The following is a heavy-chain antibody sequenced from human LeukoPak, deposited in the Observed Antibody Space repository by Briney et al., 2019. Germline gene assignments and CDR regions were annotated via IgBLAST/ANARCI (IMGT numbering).Heavy chain of an antibody. CDR3: VRESGYSFDY. D-gene: IGHD3-3*01. Sequence: AGGSLRLSCAASGFSSSDYYMSWIRKPPGKGLEWVSYISSSGSTIYYAESVKGRFTISRDNAKNSLYLQMNSLRAEDTAVYYCVRESGYSFDYWGQGSLVTVSS. V-gene: IGHV3-11*01. CDR1: GFSSSDYY. CDR2: ISSSGSTI. J-gene: IGHJ4*02.